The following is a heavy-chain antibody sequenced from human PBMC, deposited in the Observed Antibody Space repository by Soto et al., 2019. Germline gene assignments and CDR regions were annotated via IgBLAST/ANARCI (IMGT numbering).Heavy chain of an antibody. D-gene: IGHD3-22*01. CDR3: AREVGYYDSSGYPPVYYYYGMDV. V-gene: IGHV4-61*01. CDR1: GSSVSSGSYY. J-gene: IGHJ6*02. Sequence: PSETLSLTCTVSGSSVSSGSYYWSWIRQPPGKGLEWIGYIYYSGSTNYNPSLKSRVTISVDTSKNQFSLKLSSVTAADTAVYYCAREVGYYDSSGYPPVYYYYGMDVWGQGTTVTVSS. CDR2: IYYSGST.